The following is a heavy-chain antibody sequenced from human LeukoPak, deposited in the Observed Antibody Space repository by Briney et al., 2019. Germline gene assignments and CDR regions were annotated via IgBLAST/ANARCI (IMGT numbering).Heavy chain of an antibody. CDR2: INHSGST. D-gene: IGHD3-10*01. V-gene: IGHV4-34*01. CDR3: ARHHYIRTFDY. CDR1: GGSFSGYY. J-gene: IGHJ4*02. Sequence: PSETLSLTCAVYGGSFSGYYWSWIRQPPGKGLEWIGEINHSGSTNYNPSLKSRVTISVDTSKNQFSLKLSSVTAADTAVYYCARHHYIRTFDYWGQGTLVTVSS.